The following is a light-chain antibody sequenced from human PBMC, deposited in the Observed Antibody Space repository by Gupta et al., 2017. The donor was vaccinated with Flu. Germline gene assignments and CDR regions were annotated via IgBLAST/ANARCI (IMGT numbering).Light chain of an antibody. J-gene: IGKJ4*01. CDR2: GAT. CDR3: KQDHEWPLT. V-gene: IGKV3-15*01. Sequence: PATLSVSPGESATLSCRASRTISNNVAWYQQKPGQTPRLIVFGATAGAPGIPARFSGDGSGTEYTLTISRLQSEDFAVYYCKQDHEWPLTFGGGTRVDIK. CDR1: RTISNN.